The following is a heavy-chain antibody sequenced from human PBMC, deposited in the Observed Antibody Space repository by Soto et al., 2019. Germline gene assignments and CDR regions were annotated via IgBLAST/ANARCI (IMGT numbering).Heavy chain of an antibody. V-gene: IGHV1-69*12. CDR1: GGTFSSYA. J-gene: IGHJ6*02. CDR2: IIPIFDTA. CDR3: AGHSSGVPGYYYGMDV. D-gene: IGHD3-22*01. Sequence: QVQLVQSGAEVKKPGSSVKVSCKASGGTFSSYAISWVRQAPGQGLEWRGGIIPIFDTADYAQKFQGRVTITAEESTNTAYMELSSLRSEDTAVYYCAGHSSGVPGYYYGMDVWGQGTTVTVSS.